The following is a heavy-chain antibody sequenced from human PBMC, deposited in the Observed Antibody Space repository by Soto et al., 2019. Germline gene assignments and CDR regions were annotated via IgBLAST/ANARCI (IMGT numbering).Heavy chain of an antibody. J-gene: IGHJ4*02. V-gene: IGHV4-31*03. CDR3: ARDLVRDYGGGY. D-gene: IGHD4-17*01. CDR2: IYYSGST. CDR1: GGSIDSGGYY. Sequence: SETLSLTCTVSGGSIDSGGYYWTWIRQFPGKGLEWIGYIYYSGSTYYNPSLRDRPTLSVDTSKNQFSLRLRSVTASDTAVYYCARDLVRDYGGGYWGQGALVTVSP.